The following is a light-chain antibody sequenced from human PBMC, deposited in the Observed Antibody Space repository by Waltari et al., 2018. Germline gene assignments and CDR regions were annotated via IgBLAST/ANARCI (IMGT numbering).Light chain of an antibody. V-gene: IGLV8-61*01. Sequence: QTVVTQEPSLSVSPGGTVTLTCALSSGSISATSYATWYQQTPGQAPRTLVYKAHTRSSGVPYRFSGSILENKAALTITGAQADDECDYYCALYMGGGIWVFGGGTKLTVL. CDR3: ALYMGGGIWV. CDR2: KAH. J-gene: IGLJ3*02. CDR1: SGSISATSY.